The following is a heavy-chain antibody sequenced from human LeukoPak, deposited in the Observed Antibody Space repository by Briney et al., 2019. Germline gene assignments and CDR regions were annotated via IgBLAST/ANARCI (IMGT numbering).Heavy chain of an antibody. CDR1: LFTFRSYG. V-gene: IGHV3-33*01. J-gene: IGHJ4*02. D-gene: IGHD2-8*01. CDR3: ARDGSPYCTNGVCYRPPDY. CDR2: IWNDGRNK. Sequence: PGRALRLSCAASLFTFRSYGMHGVRPAPGRGLEWVAVIWNDGRNKYYADSVKGRFTISRDNSKNTLYLQMNSLRAEDTAVYYCARDGSPYCTNGVCYRPPDYWGQGTLVTVSS.